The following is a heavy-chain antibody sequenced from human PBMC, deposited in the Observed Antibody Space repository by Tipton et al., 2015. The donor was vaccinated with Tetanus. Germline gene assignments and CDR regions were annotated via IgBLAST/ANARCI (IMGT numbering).Heavy chain of an antibody. CDR2: IKSKTDGGTT. D-gene: IGHD6-13*01. CDR1: GFTFSNAW. Sequence: SLRLSCAASGFTFSNAWMNWVRQAPGKGLEWVGHIKSKTDGGTTDYAAPVKGRFTISRDDSKNTLYLQMNSLRDEDTAVYFCACHRHSNWFDYWGQGTLVTVSS. V-gene: IGHV3-15*01. J-gene: IGHJ4*02. CDR3: ACHRHSNWFDY.